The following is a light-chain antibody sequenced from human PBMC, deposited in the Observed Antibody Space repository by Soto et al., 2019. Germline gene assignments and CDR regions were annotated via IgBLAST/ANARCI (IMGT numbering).Light chain of an antibody. J-gene: IGKJ1*01. Sequence: EIVLTQSPGTMSLSPGERATLSCRASQSVSSSYLAWYQQKPGQAPRLLIYGASSRSTGIPDRFSGSGSGTDFTLTISRLEPEDFAVYYCQKYGSSPQTFGQATHVDIK. V-gene: IGKV3-20*01. CDR2: GAS. CDR1: QSVSSSY. CDR3: QKYGSSPQT.